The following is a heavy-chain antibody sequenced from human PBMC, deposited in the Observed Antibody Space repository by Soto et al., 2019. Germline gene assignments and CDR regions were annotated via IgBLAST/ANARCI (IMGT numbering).Heavy chain of an antibody. V-gene: IGHV3-23*01. CDR3: AKNILGVNTAFES. J-gene: IGHJ3*02. CDR2: FSGSAGTT. D-gene: IGHD3-10*01. CDR1: GFTFSSYV. Sequence: GGSLRLSCAASGFTFSSYVMSWVRQAPGKGLEWVSTFSGSAGTTYYADSVKGRFTISRDNSHNTLYLQMNSLRAEDTAIYYCAKNILGVNTAFESWGQGTMVTVSS.